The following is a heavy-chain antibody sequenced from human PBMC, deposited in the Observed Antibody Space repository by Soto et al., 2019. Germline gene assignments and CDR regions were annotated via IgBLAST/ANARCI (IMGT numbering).Heavy chain of an antibody. J-gene: IGHJ4*02. CDR2: ISGRGTNT. CDR1: GSISTTTP. CDR3: ATSFRYFDN. Sequence: GGSLRLSCAASGSISTTTPLSWVRQAPGKGLEWVSTISGRGTNTYYADSVKGRFIISRDNLKNTVNLQMNGLGVEDTAIYYCATSFRYFDNWGQGTRATVSS. V-gene: IGHV3-23*01.